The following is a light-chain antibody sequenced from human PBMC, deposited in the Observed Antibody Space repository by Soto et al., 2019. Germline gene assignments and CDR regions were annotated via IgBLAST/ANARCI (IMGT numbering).Light chain of an antibody. Sequence: AIRMTQSPSSFSASTGDRVTITCRASQGISSYLAWYQQKPGKAPKLLIYAASALQGGVPSRFSGSGSDTDFTLTISRLQSEDYTTYYCQQYYSYPLTFGQGTKVEIQ. V-gene: IGKV1-8*01. CDR3: QQYYSYPLT. J-gene: IGKJ1*01. CDR1: QGISSY. CDR2: AAS.